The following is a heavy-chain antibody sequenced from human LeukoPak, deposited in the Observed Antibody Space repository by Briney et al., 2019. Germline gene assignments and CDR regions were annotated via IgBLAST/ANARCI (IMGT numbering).Heavy chain of an antibody. V-gene: IGHV3-66*02. J-gene: IGHJ6*02. CDR1: GITVSSNY. Sequence: GGPLRLFCTASGITVSSNYMSWGRQAPGKGLEWVSVIYSGGDTYYADSVKGRFTISRDNSKNTLYLQINSLRPEDTAVYYCARERGIVGRPYLGMDVWGQGTTVTVSS. CDR2: IYSGGDT. D-gene: IGHD1-26*01. CDR3: ARERGIVGRPYLGMDV.